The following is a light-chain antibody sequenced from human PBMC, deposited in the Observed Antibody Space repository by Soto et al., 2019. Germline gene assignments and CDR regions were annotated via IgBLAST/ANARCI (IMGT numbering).Light chain of an antibody. CDR1: NSNLGAGYD. Sequence: QSVLTQPPSVSGAPGQRVTISCTGNNSNLGAGYDVHWYQQLPGAAPKLVIFGNRNRPSGVPERFSGSKSGTSASLAITGPQAEDEADFYCQAYDYSLTAFVFGGGTKLTVL. CDR2: GNR. V-gene: IGLV1-40*01. J-gene: IGLJ3*02. CDR3: QAYDYSLTAFV.